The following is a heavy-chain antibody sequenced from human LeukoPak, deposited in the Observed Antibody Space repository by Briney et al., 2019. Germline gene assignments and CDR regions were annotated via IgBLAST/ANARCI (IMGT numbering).Heavy chain of an antibody. CDR3: AKDRLLNCRGDCYIFDY. V-gene: IGHV3-23*01. CDR1: GFTFSSYV. Sequence: GGSLRLSCLASGFTFSSYVMNWVRQTPGKGLEWVSSISVSGGSTFYADSVKGRFTISRDNSKNTLYLQLNGLRTEDTALYYCAKDRLLNCRGDCYIFDYWGQGTLVTVSS. J-gene: IGHJ4*02. CDR2: ISVSGGST. D-gene: IGHD2-21*01.